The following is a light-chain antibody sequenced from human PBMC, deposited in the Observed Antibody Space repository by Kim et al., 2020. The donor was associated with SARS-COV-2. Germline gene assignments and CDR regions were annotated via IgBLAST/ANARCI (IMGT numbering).Light chain of an antibody. CDR2: DAS. CDR3: QRPGT. Sequence: DIQLTQSPSTLSASVGDRVTITCRDSRGINNWLAWHQQKPGKAPKLLIYDASTVESGVPSRFSGSGFGTEFTLTISSLQPDDFATYYYQRPGTFGQGTKVDIK. J-gene: IGKJ1*01. V-gene: IGKV1-5*01. CDR1: RGINNW.